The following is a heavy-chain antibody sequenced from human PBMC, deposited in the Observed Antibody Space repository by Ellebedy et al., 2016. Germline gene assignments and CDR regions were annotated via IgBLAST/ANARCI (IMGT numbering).Heavy chain of an antibody. J-gene: IGHJ6*02. CDR3: VRHQPSYGSGSYYTNYYGMDV. D-gene: IGHD3-10*01. CDR2: IYFSGST. Sequence: SETLSLTCTVSGGSISRSTYYWGWIRQPPGKGLEWIGSIYFSGSTYYNPSLKSRVTISVDTSKKQFSLRLSSVTAADTAVYYCVRHQPSYGSGSYYTNYYGMDVWGQGTTVTVSS. V-gene: IGHV4-39*01. CDR1: GGSISRSTYY.